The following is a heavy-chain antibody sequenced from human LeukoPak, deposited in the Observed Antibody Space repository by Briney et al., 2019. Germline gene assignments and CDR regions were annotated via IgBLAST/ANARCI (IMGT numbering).Heavy chain of an antibody. Sequence: GGSLRLSCAASGFAFSSSWMSCVRQAPGKGVEWVANINHEGGDIHYVDSVKDRFTISRDNAKDSLYLQMNSLRDEDTAVYYCATYINWVAGDDWGQGTTVTVSS. CDR2: INHEGGDI. CDR3: ATYINWVAGDD. V-gene: IGHV3-7*01. CDR1: GFAFSSSW. D-gene: IGHD1-1*01. J-gene: IGHJ6*02.